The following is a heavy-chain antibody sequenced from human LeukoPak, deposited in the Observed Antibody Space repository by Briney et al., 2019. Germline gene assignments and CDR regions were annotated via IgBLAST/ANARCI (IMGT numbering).Heavy chain of an antibody. J-gene: IGHJ4*02. V-gene: IGHV3-23*01. CDR3: AKSHYYGSGSLEY. D-gene: IGHD3-10*01. CDR1: GFTFSSYA. CDR2: ISGRGDST. Sequence: GGSLRLSCAASGFTFSSYAMSWVRQAPGKGLGWVSAISGRGDSTYYADSVKGRFTISRDNSKNTLYLQMNSLRAEDTAVYYCAKSHYYGSGSLEYWGQGTLVTVSS.